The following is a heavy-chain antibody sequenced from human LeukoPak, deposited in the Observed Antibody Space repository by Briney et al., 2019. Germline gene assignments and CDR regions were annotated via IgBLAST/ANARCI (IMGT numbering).Heavy chain of an antibody. CDR2: IYSGGST. V-gene: IGHV3-66*01. CDR3: ARGPNYYGSGSYLPYFDY. CDR1: GFTVSSNY. J-gene: IGHJ4*02. Sequence: GGSLRLSCAASGFTVSSNYMSWVRQAPGKGLEWVSVIYSGGSTYYADSVKGRFTISRDNSKNTLYLQMNSLRAEDTAVYYCARGPNYYGSGSYLPYFDYWGQGTLVTVSS. D-gene: IGHD3-10*01.